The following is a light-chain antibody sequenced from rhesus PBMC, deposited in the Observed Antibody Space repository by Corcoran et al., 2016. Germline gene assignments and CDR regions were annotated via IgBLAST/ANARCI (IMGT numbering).Light chain of an antibody. CDR1: QSLLDSEDGNTY. Sequence: DIVMTQTPLSLPVTPVAPASISCRSSQSLLDSEDGNTYLAWYLQKPGQSPRPLIYGVSNRASGVPDRFSGSGADTVFTLTISRVEAEDVGVCYCMQGIEFPYSFGQGTKVEIK. CDR2: GVS. J-gene: IGKJ2*01. V-gene: IGKV2S20*01. CDR3: MQGIEFPYS.